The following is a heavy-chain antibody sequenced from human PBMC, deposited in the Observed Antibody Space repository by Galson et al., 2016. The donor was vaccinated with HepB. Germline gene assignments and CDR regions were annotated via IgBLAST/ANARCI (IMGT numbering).Heavy chain of an antibody. CDR3: TTDSSKAYYDDEYFHN. CDR1: GFTFSNYG. J-gene: IGHJ1*01. CDR2: ISFHGVDQ. Sequence: SLRLSCAASGFTFSNYGMHWLRLAPGKGLEWVTTISFHGVDQFYADSVRGRFAISRDDSRNTLYLQMNNLRVEDTAVYYCTTDSSKAYYDDEYFHNWGQGTLVTVSS. D-gene: IGHD3-22*01. V-gene: IGHV3-30*03.